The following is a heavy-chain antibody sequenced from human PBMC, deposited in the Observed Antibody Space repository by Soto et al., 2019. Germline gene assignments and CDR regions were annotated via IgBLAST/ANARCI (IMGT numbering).Heavy chain of an antibody. J-gene: IGHJ5*02. D-gene: IGHD2-21*02. CDR1: GGSITDYS. CDR3: ARDQGVVVTADNWFDP. Sequence: QVQLQESGPGLVKPSETLSLTCTVSGGSITDYSWVWIRQPAGKGLEWIGRIFSSGSTNYNPSLKGRITMSLDTSKNQFSLKLNSATATDTAVYFCARDQGVVVTADNWFDPLGQGILVTVSS. CDR2: IFSSGST. V-gene: IGHV4-4*07.